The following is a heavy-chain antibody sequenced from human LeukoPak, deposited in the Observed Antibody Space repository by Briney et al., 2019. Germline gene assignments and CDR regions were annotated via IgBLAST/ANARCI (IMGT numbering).Heavy chain of an antibody. D-gene: IGHD2-8*02. CDR2: IRYDGSNK. Sequence: GSLRLSCAASGFTFSSYGMHWVRQAPGKGLEWVAFIRYDGSNKYYADSVKGRFTISRDNSKNTLYLQMNSLRAEDTAVYYCAKRGLVGYYYYYMDVWGKGTTVTVSS. J-gene: IGHJ6*03. V-gene: IGHV3-30*02. CDR3: AKRGLVGYYYYYMDV. CDR1: GFTFSSYG.